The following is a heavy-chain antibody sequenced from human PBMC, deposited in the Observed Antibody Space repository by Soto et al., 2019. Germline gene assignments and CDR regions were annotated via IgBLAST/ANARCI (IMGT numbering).Heavy chain of an antibody. CDR3: ATSYGSGYRAFDY. CDR1: GDTFSFYT. Sequence: QVQLVQSGAELKKPGSSVKVSCKASGDTFSFYTINWVRQAPGLGLEWMGRVNPILSMSNYAQKFQGRVTXTXDXSTRTAYMELRSPRSEDTAFYYCATSYGSGYRAFDYWGQGALVTVSS. D-gene: IGHD3-10*01. CDR2: VNPILSMS. V-gene: IGHV1-69*02. J-gene: IGHJ4*02.